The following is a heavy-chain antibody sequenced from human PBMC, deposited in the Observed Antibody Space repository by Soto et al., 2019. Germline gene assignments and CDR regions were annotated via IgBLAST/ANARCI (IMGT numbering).Heavy chain of an antibody. CDR2: ISSSSSTI. D-gene: IGHD6-6*01. CDR1: GFTFISYS. CDR3: AREYSSSSVNYGMDV. J-gene: IGHJ6*02. V-gene: IGHV3-48*02. Sequence: LRRSCAASGFTFISYSMNWVRQAPGKGLEWVSYISSSSSTIYYADSVKGRFTISRDNAKNSLYLQMNSLRDEDTAVYYCAREYSSSSVNYGMDVWGQGTTVTVSS.